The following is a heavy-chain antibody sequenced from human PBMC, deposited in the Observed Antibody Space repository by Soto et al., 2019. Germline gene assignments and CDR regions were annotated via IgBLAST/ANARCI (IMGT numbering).Heavy chain of an antibody. CDR3: ARAPPGPSPRWGV. V-gene: IGHV4-30-2*01. CDR1: GGSMSRGGQS. J-gene: IGHJ6*02. Sequence: PSETLSLTCAVSGGSMSRGGQSWSWIRQPPGKGLEWIGFIYYTGSTYYNPSLKSRVTLSVDRSKNQFSLNLTSVTAADTAMYYCARAPPGPSPRWGVWGQGTTVTVSS. D-gene: IGHD3-16*01. CDR2: IYYTGST.